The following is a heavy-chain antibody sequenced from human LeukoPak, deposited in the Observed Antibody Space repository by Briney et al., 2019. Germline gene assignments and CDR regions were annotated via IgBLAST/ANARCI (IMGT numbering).Heavy chain of an antibody. CDR2: ISYDGSNK. CDR1: GFTFSSYG. V-gene: IGHV3-30*03. J-gene: IGHJ3*02. D-gene: IGHD1-26*01. Sequence: PGGSLRLSCAASGFTFSSYGMSWVRQAPGKGLEWVAVISYDGSNKYYTDSVKGRFTISRDNSKNTLYLQMSSLRAEDTAIYYCATSGAATDTNAFDIWGQGTMVTVSS. CDR3: ATSGAATDTNAFDI.